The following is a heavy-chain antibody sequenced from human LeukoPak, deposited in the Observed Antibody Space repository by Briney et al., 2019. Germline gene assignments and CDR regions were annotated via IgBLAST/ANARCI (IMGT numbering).Heavy chain of an antibody. CDR1: GFSFNSYG. V-gene: IGHV3-30*18. CDR2: ISHDGSNK. D-gene: IGHD3-16*01. Sequence: GGSLRLSCAASGFSFNSYGMNWVRQAPGKGLEWLAIISHDGSNKYYADSEKGRITISRDNSKNPLYLQMNSLRAEDTAVYYCAKVRWGSDNALDSWGQGTLVTASS. J-gene: IGHJ4*02. CDR3: AKVRWGSDNALDS.